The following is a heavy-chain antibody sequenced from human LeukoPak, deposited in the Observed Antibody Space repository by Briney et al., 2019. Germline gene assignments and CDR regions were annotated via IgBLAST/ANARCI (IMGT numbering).Heavy chain of an antibody. CDR3: ARVNDYPHSLVDVFDI. J-gene: IGHJ3*02. Sequence: PAVSLRLTCAASGFTLSSYWMHWVRQAPGKGLVWVSRINTDGGSTSYADSVKGRFTISRDNATNTLYLQMNSLRAEATAVYYCARVNDYPHSLVDVFDIWGQGTMVTVSS. CDR1: GFTLSSYW. D-gene: IGHD4-11*01. V-gene: IGHV3-74*01. CDR2: INTDGGST.